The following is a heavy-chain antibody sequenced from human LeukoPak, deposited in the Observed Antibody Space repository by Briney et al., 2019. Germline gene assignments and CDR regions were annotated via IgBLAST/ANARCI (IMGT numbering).Heavy chain of an antibody. Sequence: PSKTLSLTCTVSGGSISSSSYYWGWIRQPPGKGLEWIGSIYYSGSTYYNPSLKSRVTISVDTSKNQFSLKLSSVTAADTAVYYCARVGYCSSTSCYTGAFDIWGQGTMVTVSS. J-gene: IGHJ3*02. CDR1: GGSISSSSYY. D-gene: IGHD2-2*02. CDR2: IYYSGST. V-gene: IGHV4-39*07. CDR3: ARVGYCSSTSCYTGAFDI.